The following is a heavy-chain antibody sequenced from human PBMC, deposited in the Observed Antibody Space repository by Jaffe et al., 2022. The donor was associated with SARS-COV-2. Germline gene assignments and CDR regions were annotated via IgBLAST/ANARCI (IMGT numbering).Heavy chain of an antibody. CDR1: EYSFTDYW. CDR2: IYPRDSDT. J-gene: IGHJ4*02. V-gene: IGHV5-51*01. CDR3: ARLGGRGGDSSGRDF. Sequence: EVQLVQSGAEAKKPGESLKISCKGSEYSFTDYWVAWVRQMPGKGLEFMGIIYPRDSDTRYSPSFQGQVTISADKSISTAFLQWSSLKASDTAMYYCARLGGRGGDSSGRDFWGQGTLVTVSA. D-gene: IGHD3-10*01.